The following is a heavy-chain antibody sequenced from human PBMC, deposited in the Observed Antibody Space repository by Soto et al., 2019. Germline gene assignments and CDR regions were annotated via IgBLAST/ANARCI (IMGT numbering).Heavy chain of an antibody. CDR2: ISSSSSTI. J-gene: IGHJ4*02. CDR3: ARDRGADFDY. CDR1: GFTFSSYS. V-gene: IGHV3-48*01. D-gene: IGHD3-10*01. Sequence: EVQLVESGGGLGQPGGSLRLSCAASGFTFSSYSMNWVRQAPGNGLEWVSYISSSSSTIYYADSVKGRFTISRDNAKNSLYLQVNSLRAEDTAVYYCARDRGADFDYWGQGTLVTVSS.